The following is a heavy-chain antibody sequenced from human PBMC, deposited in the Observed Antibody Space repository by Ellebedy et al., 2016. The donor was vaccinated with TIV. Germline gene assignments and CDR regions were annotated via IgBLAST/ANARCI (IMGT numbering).Heavy chain of an antibody. D-gene: IGHD6-19*01. CDR1: GGSISSSSYY. CDR2: IYYSGST. CDR3: ARGQGWFSYNWFDP. Sequence: SETLSLXXAVSGGSISSSSYYWGWIRQPPGKGLEWIGSIYYSGSTYYNPSLKSRVTISVDTSKNQFSLKLSSVTAADTAVYYCARGQGWFSYNWFDPWGQGTLVTVSS. J-gene: IGHJ5*02. V-gene: IGHV4-39*01.